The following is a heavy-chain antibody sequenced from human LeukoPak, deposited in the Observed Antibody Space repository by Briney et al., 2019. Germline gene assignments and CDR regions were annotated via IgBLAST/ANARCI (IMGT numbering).Heavy chain of an antibody. CDR1: GFTFSSYE. J-gene: IGHJ4*02. D-gene: IGHD6-6*01. CDR3: ARGKGTSYLSSFDY. CDR2: ISSSSSTI. Sequence: GGSLRLSCAASGFTFSSYEMNWVRQAPGKGLEWVSYISSSSSTIYYADSVKGRFTISRDNSKNTLYLQMNSLRAADTAVYYCARGKGTSYLSSFDYWGQGTLVTVSS. V-gene: IGHV3-48*01.